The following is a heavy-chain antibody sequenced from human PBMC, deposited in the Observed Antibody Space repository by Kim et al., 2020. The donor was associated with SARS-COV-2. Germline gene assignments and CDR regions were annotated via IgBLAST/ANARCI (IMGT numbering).Heavy chain of an antibody. Sequence: SETLSLTCAVSGGSISSSNWWSWVRQPPGKGLEWIGEIYHSGSTNYNPSLKSRVTISVDKSKNQFSLKLSSVTAADTAVYYCARDPRFCSSTSCYYYGMDVWGQGTTVTVSS. CDR3: ARDPRFCSSTSCYYYGMDV. V-gene: IGHV4-4*02. CDR1: GGSISSSNW. CDR2: IYHSGST. D-gene: IGHD2-2*01. J-gene: IGHJ6*02.